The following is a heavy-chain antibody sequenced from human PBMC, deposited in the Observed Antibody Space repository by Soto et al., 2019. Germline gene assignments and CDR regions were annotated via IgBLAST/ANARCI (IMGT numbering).Heavy chain of an antibody. D-gene: IGHD3-10*01. J-gene: IGHJ6*02. CDR1: GFTLSTYS. CDR2: ISSSGTT. Sequence: EVELVESGGGLVQPGGSLRLSCAASGFTLSTYSMNWVRQVPGKGLEWVSDISSSGTTYYSDSVKGRFTISRDNDKNSLYLQINSPRAEDTAVYFCARGRPYDSGHYDMDVWGQGTTVTVSS. V-gene: IGHV3-48*01. CDR3: ARGRPYDSGHYDMDV.